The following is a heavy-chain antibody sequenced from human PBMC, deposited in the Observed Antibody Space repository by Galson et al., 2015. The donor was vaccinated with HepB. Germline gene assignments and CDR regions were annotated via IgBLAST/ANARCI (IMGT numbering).Heavy chain of an antibody. J-gene: IGHJ4*02. CDR1: GGTFSSYA. V-gene: IGHV1-69*13. CDR3: ARGDPIVVVPSV. Sequence: SVKVSCKASGGTFSSYAISWVRQAPGQGLEWMGGIIPIFGTANYAQKFQGRVTITADESTSTAYIELSSLRSEDTAVYYCARGDPIVVVPSVWGQGTLVTVSS. D-gene: IGHD3-22*01. CDR2: IIPIFGTA.